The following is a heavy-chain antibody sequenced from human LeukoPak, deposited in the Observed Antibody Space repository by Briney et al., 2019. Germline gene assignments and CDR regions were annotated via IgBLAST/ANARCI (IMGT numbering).Heavy chain of an antibody. J-gene: IGHJ4*02. V-gene: IGHV1-18*01. CDR2: ISVYNGDT. CDR1: GYTFTNFG. CDR3: ARDHSSSCQLFDY. D-gene: IGHD2-2*01. Sequence: GASVKVSCKASGYTFTNFGISWVRQAPGQGLEWMGWISVYNGDTNLAQRLQGRVTMTTDTSTTTAYMELRNLRSDDTAVYYCARDHSSSCQLFDYWGQGTLVTVSS.